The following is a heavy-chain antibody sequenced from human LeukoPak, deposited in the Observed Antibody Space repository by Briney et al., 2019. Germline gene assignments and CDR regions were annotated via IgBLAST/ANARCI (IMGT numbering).Heavy chain of an antibody. CDR2: ISSSSSYI. CDR3: AKDERGYDCYFDY. D-gene: IGHD5-12*01. J-gene: IGHJ4*02. V-gene: IGHV3-21*04. CDR1: GFTFSSYS. Sequence: NTGGSLRLSCAASGFTFSSYSMNWVRQAPGKGLEWVSSISSSSSYIYYADSVKGRFTISRDNAKNSLYLQMDSLRAEDAAVYYCAKDERGYDCYFDYWGQGALVTVSS.